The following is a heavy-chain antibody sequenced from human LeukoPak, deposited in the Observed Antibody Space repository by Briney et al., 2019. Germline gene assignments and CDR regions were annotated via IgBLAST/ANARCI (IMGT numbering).Heavy chain of an antibody. J-gene: IGHJ4*02. CDR1: GFTFSSYS. CDR2: ISSSSSYI. CDR3: ARDRWDIVVVPAAREIDY. V-gene: IGHV3-21*01. D-gene: IGHD2-2*01. Sequence: GGSLRLSCAASGFTFSSYSMNWVRQAPGKGLEWVSSISSSSSYIYYADSVKGRFTISRDNAKNSLYLQINSLRAEDAAVYFCARDRWDIVVVPAAREIDYWGQGTLVTVSS.